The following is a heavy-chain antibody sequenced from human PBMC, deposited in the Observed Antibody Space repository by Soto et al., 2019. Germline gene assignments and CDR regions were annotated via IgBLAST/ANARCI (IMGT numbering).Heavy chain of an antibody. Sequence: GGSLRLSCAASGFTFSSYGMHWVRQAPGKGLEWVAVISYDGSNKYYADSVKGRFTISRDNSKNTLYLQMNSLRAEDTAVYYCAKLISSGWWGGLDYWGQGTLVTVSS. CDR1: GFTFSSYG. CDR2: ISYDGSNK. V-gene: IGHV3-30*18. D-gene: IGHD6-19*01. CDR3: AKLISSGWWGGLDY. J-gene: IGHJ4*02.